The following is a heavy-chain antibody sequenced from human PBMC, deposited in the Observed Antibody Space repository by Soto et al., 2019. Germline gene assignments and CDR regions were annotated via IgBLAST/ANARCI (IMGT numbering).Heavy chain of an antibody. J-gene: IGHJ1*01. CDR1: GGSVSSGSYY. V-gene: IGHV4-61*01. D-gene: IGHD3-22*01. Sequence: QVQLQESGPGLVKPSETLSLTCTVSGGSVSSGSYYWSWIRQPPGKGLEWIGYIYYSGSTNYNPSLTSRVTISVDTSKNQFSLKLSSVTAADTAVYYCARTPNYYDSSGYSEYFQHWGQGTLVTVSS. CDR2: IYYSGST. CDR3: ARTPNYYDSSGYSEYFQH.